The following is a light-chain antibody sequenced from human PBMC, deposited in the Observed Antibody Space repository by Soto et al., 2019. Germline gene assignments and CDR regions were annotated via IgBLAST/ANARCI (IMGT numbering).Light chain of an antibody. CDR2: GNS. V-gene: IGLV1-40*01. Sequence: QSVLTQPPSVSGAPGQRVTISCTGSSSNIGAGYDVHWYQHLPGTAPKLLIYGNSNRPSGVPDRFSGSKSGTSASLAITRLQAEDEADYYCQSYDSSLSVAFGGGTKLTVL. CDR1: SSNIGAGYD. CDR3: QSYDSSLSVA. J-gene: IGLJ2*01.